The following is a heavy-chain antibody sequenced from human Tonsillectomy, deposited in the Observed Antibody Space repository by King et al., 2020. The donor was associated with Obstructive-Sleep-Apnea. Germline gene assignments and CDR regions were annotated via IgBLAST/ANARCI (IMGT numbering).Heavy chain of an antibody. CDR2: ISYDGSNK. CDR1: GFTFSSYA. Sequence: VQLVESGGGVVQPGRSLRLSCAASGFTFSSYAMHWVRQAPGKGLEWVAVISYDGSNKYYADSVKGRFTISRDNSKNTLYLQRNSLRAEDTAVYYCARDLYYDSSGSRFDYWGQGTLVTVSS. J-gene: IGHJ4*02. CDR3: ARDLYYDSSGSRFDY. D-gene: IGHD3-22*01. V-gene: IGHV3-30*04.